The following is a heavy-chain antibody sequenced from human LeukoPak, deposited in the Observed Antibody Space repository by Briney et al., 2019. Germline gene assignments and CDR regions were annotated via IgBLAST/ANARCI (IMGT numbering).Heavy chain of an antibody. D-gene: IGHD2-8*02. CDR3: ARPGHQKDY. CDR1: GGSISSSSYY. V-gene: IGHV4-39*07. J-gene: IGHJ4*02. CDR2: INHSGST. Sequence: SETLSLTCTVSGGSISSSSYYWGWIRQPPGKGLEWIGEINHSGSTNYNPSLKSRVTISVDTSKNQFSLKLSSVTAADTAVYYCARPGHQKDYWGQGTLVTVSS.